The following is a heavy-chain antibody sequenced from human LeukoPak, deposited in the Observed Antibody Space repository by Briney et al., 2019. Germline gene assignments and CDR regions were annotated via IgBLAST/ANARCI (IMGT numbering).Heavy chain of an antibody. CDR1: GFTFDDYA. CDR3: AKDMGHYYYMDV. J-gene: IGHJ6*03. CDR2: ISWNSGSI. V-gene: IGHV3-9*01. Sequence: GGSLRLSCAASGFTFDDYAMHWVRQAPGKGLEWVSGISWNSGSIGYADSVKGRFTISRDNAKNSLYLQMNSLRAEDTALYYCAKDMGHYYYMDVWGKGTTVTISS.